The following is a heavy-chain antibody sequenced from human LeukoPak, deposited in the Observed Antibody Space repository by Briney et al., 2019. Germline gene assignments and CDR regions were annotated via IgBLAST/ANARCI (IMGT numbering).Heavy chain of an antibody. CDR1: GYTFTSYD. D-gene: IGHD2-2*01. Sequence: ASVKVSCKASGYTFTSYDINWVRQATGQGLEWMGWINPNSGGTNYAQKFQGRVTMTRDTSISTAYMELSRLRSDDTAVYYCARGYCSSTSCYPEYYFDYWGQGTLVTVSS. V-gene: IGHV1-2*02. J-gene: IGHJ4*02. CDR2: INPNSGGT. CDR3: ARGYCSSTSCYPEYYFDY.